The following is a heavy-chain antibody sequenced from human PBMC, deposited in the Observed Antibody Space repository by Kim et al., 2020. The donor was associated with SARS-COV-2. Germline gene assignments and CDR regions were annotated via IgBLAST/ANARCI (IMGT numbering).Heavy chain of an antibody. D-gene: IGHD3-10*01. V-gene: IGHV3-73*01. J-gene: IGHJ4*02. CDR1: GFIFSDST. CDR2: IRSKSKNYAT. CDR3: SRPLEGDLRQDF. Sequence: GGSLRLSCAGPGFIFSDSTLQWVRQASGKGLEWVGRIRSKSKNYATAYAASVKGRFTISRDDSKNTAYLQMNSLKSEDTAVYYCSRPLEGDLRQDFWGQGTLVTVSS.